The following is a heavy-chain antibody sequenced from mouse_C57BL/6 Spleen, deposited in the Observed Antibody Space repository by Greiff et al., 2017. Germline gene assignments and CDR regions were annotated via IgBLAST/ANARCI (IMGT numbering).Heavy chain of an antibody. CDR1: GFTFSDYG. Sequence: EVMLVESGGGLVKPGGSLKLSCAASGFTFSDYGMHWVRQAPEKGLEWVAYISSGSSTIYYADTVKGRFTISRDNAKNTLFLQMTSLGSEDTAMYYCARSNWDWYFDVWGTGTTVTVSS. CDR3: ARSNWDWYFDV. D-gene: IGHD4-1*01. V-gene: IGHV5-17*01. CDR2: ISSGSSTI. J-gene: IGHJ1*03.